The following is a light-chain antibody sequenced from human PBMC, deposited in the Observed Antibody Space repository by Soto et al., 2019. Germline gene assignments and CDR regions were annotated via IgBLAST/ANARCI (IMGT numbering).Light chain of an antibody. J-gene: IGKJ2*01. V-gene: IGKV1-9*01. Sequence: DIQLTQSPSLLSASVGDRVSIACQASQDISSSLAWFQQKPGKAPKLLIYGVSTLQSGVPSGFNGSGSGTEFTLTIGSLQPEDFATYYCQQYSSYPHTFGQGTELEIK. CDR2: GVS. CDR3: QQYSSYPHT. CDR1: QDISSS.